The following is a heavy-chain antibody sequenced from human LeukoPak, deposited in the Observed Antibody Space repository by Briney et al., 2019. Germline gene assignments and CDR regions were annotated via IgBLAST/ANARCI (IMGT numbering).Heavy chain of an antibody. D-gene: IGHD3-22*01. CDR1: GDSVSSNSAA. CDR3: ARGPGWGYYDSSGYLGGFDY. CDR2: TYYRSKWYN. Sequence: SQTLSLTCAISGDSVSSNSAAWNWIRQSPSRGLEWLGRTYYRSKWYNDYAVSVKSRITINPDTSKNQFSLQPNSVTPEDTAVYYCARGPGWGYYDSSGYLGGFDYWGQGTLVTVSS. J-gene: IGHJ4*02. V-gene: IGHV6-1*01.